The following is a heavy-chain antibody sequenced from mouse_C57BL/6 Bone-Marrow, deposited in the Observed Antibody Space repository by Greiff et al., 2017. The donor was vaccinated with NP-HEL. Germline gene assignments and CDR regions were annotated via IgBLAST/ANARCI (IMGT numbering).Heavy chain of an antibody. J-gene: IGHJ4*01. Sequence: QVHVKQSGAELVKPGASVKISCKASGYAFSSYWMNWVKERPGKGLGWIGQIYPGDGDTRYNGKFKGKATLTADKSSSTAYMQVSSLTSEDSAVYFCARGDYGSSRFGYAMDYWGQGTSVTVSS. CDR3: ARGDYGSSRFGYAMDY. V-gene: IGHV1-80*01. D-gene: IGHD1-1*01. CDR2: IYPGDGDT. CDR1: GYAFSSYW.